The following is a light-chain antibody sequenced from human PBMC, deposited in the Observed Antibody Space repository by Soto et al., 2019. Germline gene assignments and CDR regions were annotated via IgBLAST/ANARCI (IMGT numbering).Light chain of an antibody. CDR1: QSVSSY. CDR2: DAS. V-gene: IGKV3-11*01. J-gene: IGKJ4*01. CDR3: QQRYNWPST. Sequence: EIVLTQSPVTLSLSPGGRATLSCRASQSVSSYLGWYQQKPGQAPRLLIYDASRRATGIPARFSGSGSGTDFTLTISSLEPEDFAVYYCQQRYNWPSTFGGGTKVEIK.